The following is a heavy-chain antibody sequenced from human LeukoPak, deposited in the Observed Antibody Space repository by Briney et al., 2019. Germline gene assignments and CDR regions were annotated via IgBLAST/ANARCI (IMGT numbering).Heavy chain of an antibody. J-gene: IGHJ4*02. V-gene: IGHV3-30*02. D-gene: IGHD3-22*01. CDR1: GLMFSKYV. CDR2: IRYDGGNT. CDR3: AKVRYYESSGYTCYYFDY. Sequence: GGSLRLSFAASGLMFSKYVMHWVPQAPRKGPEGVALIRYDGGNTYSAASVKGRFSISRDNSEKTLYLQMNSLRAEHTAVYYCAKVRYYESSGYTCYYFDYWGQGTLVTVSS.